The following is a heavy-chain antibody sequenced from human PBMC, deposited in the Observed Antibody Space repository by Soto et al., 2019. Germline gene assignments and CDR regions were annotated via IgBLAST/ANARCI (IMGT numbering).Heavy chain of an antibody. CDR1: GFTFSSYG. V-gene: IGHV3-30*18. D-gene: IGHD6-13*01. Sequence: GGSLRLSCAASGFTFSSYGMHWVRQAPGKGLEWVAVISYDGSNKYYADSVKGRFTISRDNSKNTLYLQMNSLRAEDTAVYYCAKDRNNTGYSSSWYYYYYGMDVWGQGTTVTVSS. CDR3: AKDRNNTGYSSSWYYYYYGMDV. CDR2: ISYDGSNK. J-gene: IGHJ6*02.